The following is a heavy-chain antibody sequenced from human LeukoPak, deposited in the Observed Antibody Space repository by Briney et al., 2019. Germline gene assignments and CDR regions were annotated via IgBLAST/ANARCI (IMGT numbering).Heavy chain of an antibody. CDR2: IYASRST. D-gene: IGHD1-26*01. J-gene: IGHJ5*02. CDR3: AREGGSYNCFDP. V-gene: IGHV4-4*07. CDR1: GSSMSTYY. Sequence: SETLSLTCTGYGSSMSTYYWNCNRHPAGQGLEWIARIYASRSTDNNPSLKSRLTMSVDTSKNQFSLTLTSVTAADTAIYYCAREGGSYNCFDPWGHGTLVTVSS.